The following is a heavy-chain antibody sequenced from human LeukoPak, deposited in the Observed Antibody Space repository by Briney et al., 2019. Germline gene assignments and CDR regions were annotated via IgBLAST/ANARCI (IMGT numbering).Heavy chain of an antibody. Sequence: TGGSLRLSCAASGFTLSSYSMNWVRQAPGKGLEWVSSISSSSSYIYYADSVKGRFTISRDNAKNSLYLQMNSLRAEDTAVYYCARAHYASSNIKVPFDVWGKGTTVTVSS. V-gene: IGHV3-21*01. J-gene: IGHJ6*04. D-gene: IGHD3-22*01. CDR1: GFTLSSYS. CDR3: ARAHYASSNIKVPFDV. CDR2: ISSSSSYI.